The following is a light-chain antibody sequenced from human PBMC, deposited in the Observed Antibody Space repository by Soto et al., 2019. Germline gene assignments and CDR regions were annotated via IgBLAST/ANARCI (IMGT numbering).Light chain of an antibody. V-gene: IGLV2-8*01. J-gene: IGLJ3*02. CDR2: EVS. CDR3: SSYAASHGFYFV. Sequence: QSALTQPASASGSPGQSVTISCTGTSSDVGGYNYVSWYQQYPDRAPKLIIYEVSKRPSGVPDRFSGSKSGNTASLTVSGLQAEDEADYDCSSYAASHGFYFVFGGGTKLTVL. CDR1: SSDVGGYNY.